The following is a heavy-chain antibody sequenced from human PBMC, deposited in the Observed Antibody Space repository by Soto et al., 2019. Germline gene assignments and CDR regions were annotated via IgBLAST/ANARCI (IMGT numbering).Heavy chain of an antibody. J-gene: IGHJ4*02. CDR3: ARDPEKYSGSDLGIDY. V-gene: IGHV3-48*03. CDR2: ISDSGRTM. Sequence: EVQLVESGGGLVQPGGSLRLSCAASGFPFRTYEMNWVRQAPGKGLEWVSYISDSGRTMYYADSVKGRFTISRDNAKSSLYLQMNSLRAEDTAVYYCARDPEKYSGSDLGIDYWGQGTLVTVSS. CDR1: GFPFRTYE. D-gene: IGHD5-12*01.